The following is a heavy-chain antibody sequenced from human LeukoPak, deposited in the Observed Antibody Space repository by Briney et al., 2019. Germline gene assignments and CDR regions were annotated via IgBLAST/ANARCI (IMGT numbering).Heavy chain of an antibody. CDR2: MNPNSGNT. CDR1: GYSFTSYG. V-gene: IGHV1-8*02. J-gene: IGHJ4*02. Sequence: GASVKVSCKASGYSFTSYGINWVRQATGQGLEWMGWMNPNSGNTGYAQKFQGRVTMTRNTSISTAYMELSSLRSEDTAVYYCARGQRSGYDDLDYWGQGTLVTVSS. D-gene: IGHD5-12*01. CDR3: ARGQRSGYDDLDY.